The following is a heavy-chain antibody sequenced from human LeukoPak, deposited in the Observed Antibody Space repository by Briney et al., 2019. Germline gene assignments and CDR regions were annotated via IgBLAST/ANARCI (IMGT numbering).Heavy chain of an antibody. Sequence: GGSLRLSCAASGFTFSSYGMNWVRQAPGKGLEWVSYISSSSSTIYYADSVEGRFTISRDNAKNSLYLQMNSLRAEDTAVYYCARDEPNYYYMDVWGKGTTVTVSS. CDR3: ARDEPNYYYMDV. CDR2: ISSSSSTI. CDR1: GFTFSSYG. V-gene: IGHV3-48*04. J-gene: IGHJ6*03.